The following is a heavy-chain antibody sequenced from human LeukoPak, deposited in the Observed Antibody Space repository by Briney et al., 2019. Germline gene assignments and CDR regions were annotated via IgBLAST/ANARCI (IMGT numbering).Heavy chain of an antibody. CDR1: GFTFSSYG. CDR3: ARGLPFDY. J-gene: IGHJ4*02. D-gene: IGHD5-12*01. V-gene: IGHV3-30*19. CDR2: IWYDGSNK. Sequence: PGGSLRLSCAAPGFTFSSYGMHWVRQAPGRGLEWVAVIWYDGSNKYYADSVKGRFTISRDNSKNTLYLQMNSLRAEDTAVYYCARGLPFDYWGQGTLVTVSS.